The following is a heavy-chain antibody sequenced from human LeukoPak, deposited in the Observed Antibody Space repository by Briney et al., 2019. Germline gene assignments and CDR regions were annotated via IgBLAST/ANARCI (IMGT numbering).Heavy chain of an antibody. CDR2: IYSSGST. V-gene: IGHV4-59*01. D-gene: IGHD6-13*01. CDR3: ARMYSTSWGYFEY. Sequence: SETLSLTCSVSGGSISGYYWNWIRHSPGKGLEWIGYIYSSGSTNYNASLKSRVTMSVDTSKAQFSLKLSSVTAADTAVYYCARMYSTSWGYFEYWGQGILVTVSS. CDR1: GGSISGYY. J-gene: IGHJ4*02.